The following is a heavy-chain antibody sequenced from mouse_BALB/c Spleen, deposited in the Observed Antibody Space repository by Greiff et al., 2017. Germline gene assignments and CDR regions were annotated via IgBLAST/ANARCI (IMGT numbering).Heavy chain of an antibody. V-gene: IGHV14-3*02. J-gene: IGHJ2*01. CDR2: IDPANGNT. D-gene: IGHD6-1*01. CDR3: ARSLAVDY. CDR1: GFNIKDTY. Sequence: LVESGAELVKPGASVKLSCTASGFNIKDTYMHWVKQRPEQGLEWIGRIDPANGNTKYDPKFQGKATITADTSSNTAYLQLSSLTSEDTAVYYCARSLAVDYWGQGTTLTVSS.